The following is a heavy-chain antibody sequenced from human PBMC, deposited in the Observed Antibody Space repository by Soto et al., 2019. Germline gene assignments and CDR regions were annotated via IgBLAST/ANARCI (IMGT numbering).Heavy chain of an antibody. CDR3: ARTTMVRGFTYFQH. CDR2: IYYSGST. D-gene: IGHD3-10*01. V-gene: IGHV4-59*08. Sequence: SETLSLTCTVSGGSISSYYWSWIRQPPGKGLEWIGYIYYSGSTNYNPSLKSRVTISVDTSKNQFSLKLSSVTAADTAVYYCARTTMVRGFTYFQHWGQGTLVTVS. CDR1: GGSISSYY. J-gene: IGHJ1*01.